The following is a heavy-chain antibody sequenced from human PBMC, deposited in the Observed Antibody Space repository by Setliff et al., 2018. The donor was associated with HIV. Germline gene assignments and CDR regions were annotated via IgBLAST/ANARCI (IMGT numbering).Heavy chain of an antibody. CDR2: ITHSGST. CDR3: ARQIWNESPGYGFDP. V-gene: IGHV4-34*01. J-gene: IGHJ5*02. CDR1: GGSFSGYY. D-gene: IGHD3-22*01. Sequence: PSETLSLTCAVYGGSFSGYYWSWIRQPPGKGLEWIGEITHSGSTHYNPSLKSRVTVSKDTTKNQLSLRLSSVTAADTAVYYCARQIWNESPGYGFDPWGQGTLVTVSS.